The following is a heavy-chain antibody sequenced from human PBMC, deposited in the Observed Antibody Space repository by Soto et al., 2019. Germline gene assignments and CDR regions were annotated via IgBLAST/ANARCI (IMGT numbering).Heavy chain of an antibody. CDR3: ATHNRDGYNYPFDY. Sequence: PSETLSLTCTVSGGSISSGDYYWSWIRQLPGKDLEWIGYIYYTGSTYYNPSLKSRVTISVDTSKNQFSLRLSSVTAADTAVYYCATHNRDGYNYPFDYWGQGTLVTVSS. V-gene: IGHV4-31*03. J-gene: IGHJ4*02. CDR2: IYYTGST. D-gene: IGHD5-12*01. CDR1: GGSISSGDYY.